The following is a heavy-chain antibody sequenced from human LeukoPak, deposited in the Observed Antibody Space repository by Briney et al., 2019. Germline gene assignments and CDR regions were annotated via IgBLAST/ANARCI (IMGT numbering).Heavy chain of an antibody. J-gene: IGHJ4*02. CDR2: ISYDGSNK. CDR3: ARDVTPRY. Sequence: PGRSLRLSCAASGFTFSSYAMHWVCQAPGKGLEWVAVISYDGSNKYYADSVKGRFTISRDNSKNTLYLQMNSLRAEDTAVYYCARDVTPRYWGQGTLVTVSS. CDR1: GFTFSSYA. V-gene: IGHV3-30-3*01.